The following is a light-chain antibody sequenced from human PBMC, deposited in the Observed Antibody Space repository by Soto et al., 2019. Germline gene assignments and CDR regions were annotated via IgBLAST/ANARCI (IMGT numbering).Light chain of an antibody. CDR1: QSVSRN. V-gene: IGKV3-15*01. CDR2: DAS. CDR3: QQYNNWLWT. J-gene: IGKJ1*01. Sequence: EIVMTQSPATLSVSPGERATLSCRASQSVSRNVAWYQQKPGQAPRLLIHDASTRATGISVRFSGSGSGTEFTLTISSLQSEDFAVYYCQQYNNWLWTCGQGPNVEIK.